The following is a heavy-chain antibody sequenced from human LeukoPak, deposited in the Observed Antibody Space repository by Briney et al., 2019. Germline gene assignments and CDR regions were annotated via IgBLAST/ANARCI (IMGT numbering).Heavy chain of an antibody. D-gene: IGHD6-13*01. Sequence: ASVKVSCKASGHAFTNYGISWVRQAPGQGVEWMGWISAYNGNTNYAQKLQGRVTMTTDTSTSTAYMELRSPRSDDTAIYYCARTRGQQLTTIDYWGQGTLVTVSS. CDR2: ISAYNGNT. CDR1: GHAFTNYG. V-gene: IGHV1-18*01. CDR3: ARTRGQQLTTIDY. J-gene: IGHJ4*02.